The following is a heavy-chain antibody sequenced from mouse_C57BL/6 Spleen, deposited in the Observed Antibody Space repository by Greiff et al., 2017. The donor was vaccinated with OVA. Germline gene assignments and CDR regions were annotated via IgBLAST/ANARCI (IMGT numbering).Heavy chain of an antibody. CDR3: ARPVTTVVATDYAMDY. V-gene: IGHV1-82*01. CDR1: GYAFSSSW. CDR2: IYPGDGDT. D-gene: IGHD1-1*01. Sequence: VQLQQSGPELVKPGASVKISCKASGYAFSSSWMNWVKQRPGTGLEWIGRIYPGDGDTNYNGKFKGKATLTADKSSSTAYMQLSSLTSEDSAVYFCARPVTTVVATDYAMDYWGQGTSVTVSS. J-gene: IGHJ4*01.